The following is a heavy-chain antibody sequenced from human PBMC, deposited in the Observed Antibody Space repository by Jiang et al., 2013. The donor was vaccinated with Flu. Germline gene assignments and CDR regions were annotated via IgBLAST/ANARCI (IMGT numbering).Heavy chain of an antibody. D-gene: IGHD4-17*01. CDR2: IYPGDSDT. V-gene: IGHV5-51*01. CDR3: ARASAGLGYDYGEFDY. J-gene: IGHJ4*02. Sequence: QLVESGAEVKKPGESLKISCKGSGYSFTSYWIGWVRQMPGKGLEWMGIIYPGDSDTRYSPSFQGQVTISADKSISTAYLQWSSLKASDTAMYYCARASAGLGYDYGEFDYWGQGTLVTVSS. CDR1: GYSFTSYW.